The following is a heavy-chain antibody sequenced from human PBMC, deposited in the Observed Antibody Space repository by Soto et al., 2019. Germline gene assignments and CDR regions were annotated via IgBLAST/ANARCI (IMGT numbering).Heavy chain of an antibody. J-gene: IGHJ4*02. CDR2: INPNSGGT. V-gene: IGHV1-2*06. D-gene: IGHD3-22*01. Sequence: GASVKVSCKASGYSFADYYMHWVRQAPGQELGWMGRINPNSGGTDYAQKFQGRVTMTRDTSISTVYMELNSLRSEDTSTYYCAREYFYDSIAYYYVQLQHLDSWGQGNLVTVSS. CDR3: AREYFYDSIAYYYVQLQHLDS. CDR1: GYSFADYY.